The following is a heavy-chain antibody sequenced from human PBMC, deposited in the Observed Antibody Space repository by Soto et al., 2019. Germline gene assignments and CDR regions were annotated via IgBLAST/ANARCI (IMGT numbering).Heavy chain of an antibody. CDR1: GFTFSSYA. D-gene: IGHD3-22*01. CDR2: ISYDGSNK. V-gene: IGHV3-30-3*01. J-gene: IGHJ1*01. CDR3: ARDQFRDYYDSSGYYSGHLFQP. Sequence: GGSLRLSCAASGFTFSSYAMHWVHQAPGKGLEWVAVISYDGSNKYYADSVKGRFTISRDNSKNTLYLQMNSLRAEDTAVYYCARDQFRDYYDSSGYYSGHLFQPWGQGTLVTVSS.